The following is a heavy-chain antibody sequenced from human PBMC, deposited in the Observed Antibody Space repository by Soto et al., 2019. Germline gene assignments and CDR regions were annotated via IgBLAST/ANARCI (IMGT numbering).Heavy chain of an antibody. CDR1: GFSLNTGGEG. CDR3: AHRRISWLHFVGGYDY. D-gene: IGHD5-12*01. CDR2: IYWDDIK. J-gene: IGHJ4*02. Sequence: QITLKESGPTLVKPTQTLTLTCTFSGFSLNTGGEGVGWIRQPPGKALEWLALIYWDDIKRYSPSLKNRLTITKDTSKNQVVLTMTNMDPVDTATYYCAHRRISWLHFVGGYDYWGQGALVTVSS. V-gene: IGHV2-5*02.